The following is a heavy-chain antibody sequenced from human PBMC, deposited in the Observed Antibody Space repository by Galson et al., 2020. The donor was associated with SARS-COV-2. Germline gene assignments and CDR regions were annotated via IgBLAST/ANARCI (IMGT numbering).Heavy chain of an antibody. V-gene: IGHV4-31*03. J-gene: IGHJ3*02. CDR2: IYYSGST. D-gene: IGHD4-4*01. CDR1: GGSISSGGYY. CDR3: ARDRNSVDAFDI. Sequence: ASETLSLTCTVSGGSISSGGYYWSWIRQHPGKGLEWIGYIYYSGSTYYNPSLKSRVTISVDTSKNQFSLKLSSVTAADTAVYYCARDRNSVDAFDIWGQGTMVTVSS.